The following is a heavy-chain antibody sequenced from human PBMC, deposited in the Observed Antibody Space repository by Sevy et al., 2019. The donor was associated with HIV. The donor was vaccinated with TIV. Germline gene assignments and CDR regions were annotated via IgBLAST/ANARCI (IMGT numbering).Heavy chain of an antibody. Sequence: SETLSLTCTVSGGSITSYYWSWIRQPPGNGLEWIGHIYKNGNTNYNPSLRSRVTISVDRSKNQFSLKLSSVTAADTAVYYCEKVTYYYDSRGYPNYYFDYWGQRTLVTVSS. CDR1: GGSITSYY. D-gene: IGHD3-22*01. V-gene: IGHV4-59*13. CDR3: EKVTYYYDSRGYPNYYFDY. J-gene: IGHJ4*02. CDR2: IYKNGNT.